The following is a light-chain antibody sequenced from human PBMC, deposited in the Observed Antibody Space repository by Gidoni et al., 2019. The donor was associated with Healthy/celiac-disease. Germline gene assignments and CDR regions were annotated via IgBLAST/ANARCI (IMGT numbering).Light chain of an antibody. V-gene: IGKV1-5*03. CDR2: KAS. CDR3: QQYKSYSPWT. Sequence: DTQMTQSTSTLSASVGDRVPITCRASQSISSWLAWYQQKPGKAPKLLIYKASSLERGVPSRFSGSGSGTEFTLTISILQPDDFATYFCQQYKSYSPWTFGQXTKVEIK. J-gene: IGKJ1*01. CDR1: QSISSW.